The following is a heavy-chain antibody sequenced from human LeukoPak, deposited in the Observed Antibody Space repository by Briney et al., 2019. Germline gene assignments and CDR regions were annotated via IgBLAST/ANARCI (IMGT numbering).Heavy chain of an antibody. CDR2: IYSGGST. CDR1: GFTVSSNY. Sequence: PGGSLRLSCAASGFTVSSNYMSWVRPAPGKGLEWVSVIYSGGSTYYADSVKGRFTISRDNSKNTLYLQMNSLRAEDTAVYYCARVITVTTAEYYFDYWGQGTLVTVSS. CDR3: ARVITVTTAEYYFDY. D-gene: IGHD4-17*01. J-gene: IGHJ4*02. V-gene: IGHV3-53*01.